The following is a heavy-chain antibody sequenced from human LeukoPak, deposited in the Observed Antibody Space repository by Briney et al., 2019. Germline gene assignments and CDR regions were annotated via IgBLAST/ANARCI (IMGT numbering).Heavy chain of an antibody. V-gene: IGHV4-59*08. Sequence: SETLSLTCTVSGGSISGYYWIWIWQPPRKGLEWIAYIHYTGRANYSPSFKSRATISVDTSKNQFSLRLSSVTTADTGVYYCARHKALHKGDAFDIWGHGIIVSVSS. CDR2: IHYTGRA. CDR1: GGSISGYY. CDR3: ARHKALHKGDAFDI. J-gene: IGHJ3*02.